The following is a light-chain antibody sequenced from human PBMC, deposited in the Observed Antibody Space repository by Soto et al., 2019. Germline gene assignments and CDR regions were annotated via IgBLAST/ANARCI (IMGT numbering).Light chain of an antibody. J-gene: IGLJ2*01. CDR2: EGS. V-gene: IGLV2-23*01. CDR1: SSDVGSYNL. Sequence: QSALTQPTSVSGSPGQSITISCTGTSSDVGSYNLVSWYQQHPGKAPKLMIYEGSKRPSGVSNRFSGSKSGNTASLTISGLQAEDEADSYCCSNAGRGVVFGGGTKLTVL. CDR3: CSNAGRGVV.